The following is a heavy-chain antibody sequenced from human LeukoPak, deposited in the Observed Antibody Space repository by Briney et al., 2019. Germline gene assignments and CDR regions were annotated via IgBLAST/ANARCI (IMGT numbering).Heavy chain of an antibody. V-gene: IGHV3-30*18. CDR3: AKDREGPGYNYGPYFDY. Sequence: PGRSLRLSCEASGLTFSSFGMHWVRQAPGKGLEWLAAISFDGSEIYYGDSVKGRFTISRDNSKNTLFLQMNSLRADDTAVYLCAKDREGPGYNYGPYFDYWGQGTLVTVSS. CDR1: GLTFSSFG. D-gene: IGHD5-18*01. CDR2: ISFDGSEI. J-gene: IGHJ4*02.